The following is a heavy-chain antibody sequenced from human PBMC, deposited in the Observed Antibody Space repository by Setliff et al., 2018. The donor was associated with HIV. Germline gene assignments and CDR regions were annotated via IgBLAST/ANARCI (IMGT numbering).Heavy chain of an antibody. Sequence: PSETLSLTCTVSGGSISNGYYYWVWIRQPPGKGLEWIGGIFYTGSAHYNPSLKSRVTISVDTSRNQFSMKLSSVTAADTALYYCARQNSGWGVGLYYFDYWGQGTLVTVSS. CDR1: GGSISNGYYY. CDR3: ARQNSGWGVGLYYFDY. V-gene: IGHV4-39*01. D-gene: IGHD6-19*01. J-gene: IGHJ4*02. CDR2: IFYTGSA.